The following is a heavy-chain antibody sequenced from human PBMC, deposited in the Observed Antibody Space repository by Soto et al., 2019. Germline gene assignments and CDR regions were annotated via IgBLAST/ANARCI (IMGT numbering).Heavy chain of an antibody. J-gene: IGHJ4*02. CDR1: GGIFSSYA. Sequence: QEQLVQSGAEVKKPGSSVKVSCKAAGGIFSSYAISWVRQAPGQGLEWMGGIIPIFGTANYAQKFQRRVTIPAAESTNTAYRDLSTLKCEDTAIYYYARGGSGYVWFNEFWGQGALVSVS. V-gene: IGHV1-69*01. CDR3: ARGGSGYVWFNEF. CDR2: IIPIFGTA. D-gene: IGHD3-22*01.